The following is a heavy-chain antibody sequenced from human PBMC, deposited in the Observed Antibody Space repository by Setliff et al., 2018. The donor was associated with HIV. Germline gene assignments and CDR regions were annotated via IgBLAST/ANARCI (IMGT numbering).Heavy chain of an antibody. D-gene: IGHD5-18*01. Sequence: SSETLSLTCTVSGGSISSGSYYWSWIRQPAGKGLEWIGHIYTSGSTNYNPSLKSRVTISVDTSKNQFSLKLSSVTAADTAVYYCARTLRAAAMGYFDYWGQGTLVTVSS. CDR1: GGSISSGSYY. CDR3: ARTLRAAAMGYFDY. J-gene: IGHJ4*02. CDR2: IYTSGST. V-gene: IGHV4-61*09.